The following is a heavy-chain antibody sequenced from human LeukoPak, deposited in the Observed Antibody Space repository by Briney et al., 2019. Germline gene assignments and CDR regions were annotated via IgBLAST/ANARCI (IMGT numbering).Heavy chain of an antibody. CDR3: ARDFTSAYTIDY. Sequence: PGGSLRLSCAASGFTFSSYAMSWVRQAPGKGLEWVSAISGSGGSTYYADSVKGRFTISRDNSKNTLYLQMNSLRAEDTAVYYCARDFTSAYTIDYWGQGTLVTVSS. J-gene: IGHJ4*02. CDR2: ISGSGGST. CDR1: GFTFSSYA. D-gene: IGHD2-2*02. V-gene: IGHV3-23*01.